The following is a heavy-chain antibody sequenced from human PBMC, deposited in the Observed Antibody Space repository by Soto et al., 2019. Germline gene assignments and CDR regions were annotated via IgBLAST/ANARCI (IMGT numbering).Heavy chain of an antibody. D-gene: IGHD3-3*01. Sequence: QVQLVQSGAEVKKPGASVKVSCKASGYTFTSYGISWVRQAPGQGLEWMGWISAYNGNTNYAQKLQGRVTMTTDTSTSTAYMELRSLRSDDTAVYYCASDVNDFWSGYYPLAYWGQGTLVTVSS. CDR1: GYTFTSYG. CDR2: ISAYNGNT. V-gene: IGHV1-18*01. CDR3: ASDVNDFWSGYYPLAY. J-gene: IGHJ4*02.